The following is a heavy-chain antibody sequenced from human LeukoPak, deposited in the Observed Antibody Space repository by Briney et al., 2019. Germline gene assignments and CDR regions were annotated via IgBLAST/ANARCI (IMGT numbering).Heavy chain of an antibody. D-gene: IGHD6-19*01. J-gene: IGHJ4*02. CDR3: ARDRGSSGWYEFDY. CDR2: IKQDGSEK. V-gene: IGHV3-7*01. Sequence: GGSLRISCAASGFTSSNYWMSWVRQAPGKGLEWVANIKQDGSEKYYVDSVKGRFTISRDNAKNSLYLQMNSLRAEDTAVYYCARDRGSSGWYEFDYWGPATLVTVSS. CDR1: GFTSSNYW.